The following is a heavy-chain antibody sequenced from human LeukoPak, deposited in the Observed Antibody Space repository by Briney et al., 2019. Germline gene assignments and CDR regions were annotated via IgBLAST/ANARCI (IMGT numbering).Heavy chain of an antibody. J-gene: IGHJ4*02. CDR1: GGSIRGRSYY. CDR2: IYYSGNT. V-gene: IGHV4-39*01. D-gene: IGHD1-26*01. CDR3: ARHAYSGSYYFDY. Sequence: SETLSLTCTVSGGSIRGRSYYWGWIRQPPGKGLEWIGSIYYSGNTYYNPSLKSRANISVDTSKNQFSLKLSSVTAADTAVYYSARHAYSGSYYFDYWGQGTLVTVSS.